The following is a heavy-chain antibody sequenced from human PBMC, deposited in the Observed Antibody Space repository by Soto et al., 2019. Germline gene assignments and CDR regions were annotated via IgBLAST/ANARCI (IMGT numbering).Heavy chain of an antibody. Sequence: QVQLQESGPGLVKPSQTLSLTCTVSGGSISSGGYYWSWIRQHPGKGLEWIGYIYYSGSTYYNPSLKRRVTISVDTSKNQCSLKLSSVTAADTAVYYCARAYYYDSSGYYPMLNYYYGMDVWGQGTTVTVSS. J-gene: IGHJ6*02. CDR3: ARAYYYDSSGYYPMLNYYYGMDV. CDR1: GGSISSGGYY. CDR2: IYYSGST. V-gene: IGHV4-31*03. D-gene: IGHD3-22*01.